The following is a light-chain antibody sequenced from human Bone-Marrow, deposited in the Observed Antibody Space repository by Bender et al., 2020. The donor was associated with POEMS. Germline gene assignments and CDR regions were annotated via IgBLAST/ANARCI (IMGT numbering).Light chain of an antibody. CDR1: LVGDYGF. V-gene: IGLV2-23*02. CDR3: CSYAGSSNFV. J-gene: IGLJ1*01. CDR2: DVN. Sequence: QSALTQPASVSGSPGQSITISCTGTLVGDYGFVSWYQHHPGKAPKLMIYDVNKRPSGVSNRFSGSKSGNTASLTISGLQAEDESDYYCCSYAGSSNFVFGRGTKVTV.